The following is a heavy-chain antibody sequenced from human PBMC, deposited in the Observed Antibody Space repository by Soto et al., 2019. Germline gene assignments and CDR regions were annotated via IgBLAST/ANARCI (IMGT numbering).Heavy chain of an antibody. CDR2: INRDGNEK. Sequence: GALRLSCAASGFTFSSYWMSWVRQAPGKGLQWVANINRDGNEKYYVDSLKGRFTISRDNAENSLYLQMNTLRAEDTAVYYCARAPDGSGSYYYFDGWGQGTLVTVSS. V-gene: IGHV3-7*03. CDR1: GFTFSSYW. D-gene: IGHD3-22*01. CDR3: ARAPDGSGSYYYFDG. J-gene: IGHJ4*02.